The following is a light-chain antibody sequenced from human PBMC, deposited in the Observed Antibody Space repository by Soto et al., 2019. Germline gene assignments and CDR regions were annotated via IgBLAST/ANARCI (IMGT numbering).Light chain of an antibody. CDR1: QDIGDD. J-gene: IGKJ1*01. Sequence: DIQMTQSPSSLSASIGDRVTITCRAGQDIGDDLSWYQLKPVKAPKRLIYSASNLHSGVPSTFSGSGFATEFTLTISSLQSDDFATYYWLQHRSYPWTFGQGTKVEIK. CDR2: SAS. V-gene: IGKV1-17*01. CDR3: LQHRSYPWT.